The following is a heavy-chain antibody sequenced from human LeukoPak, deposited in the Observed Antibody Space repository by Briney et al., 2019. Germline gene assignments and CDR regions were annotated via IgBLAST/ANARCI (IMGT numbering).Heavy chain of an antibody. CDR2: INPKSGGT. J-gene: IGHJ3*02. CDR3: ARDGPPGYVFWSGYDAFDI. V-gene: IGHV1-2*02. CDR1: GYTLTGYY. Sequence: ASVKVSCLASGYTLTGYYIHWVRQAPGQGLEWMGWINPKSGGTNYAQKFQGRVTMTRGTSISTAYMELSRLRSDDTAVYYWARDGPPGYVFWSGYDAFDIWGQGTMVTVSS. D-gene: IGHD3-3*01.